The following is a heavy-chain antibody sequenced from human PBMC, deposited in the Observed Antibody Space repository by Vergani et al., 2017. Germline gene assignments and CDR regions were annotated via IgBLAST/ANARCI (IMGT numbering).Heavy chain of an antibody. Sequence: QVQLQESGPGLVKPSETLSLTCSVSGYSISRGYYWGWIRQPPGKGLEWIATVFHSGSAYYNPSLRRRVTISVETSKNQFSLRLTTLTAADTAVYYCARIRAFGGVIAKWGQGTLVTVSS. CDR3: ARIRAFGGVIAK. D-gene: IGHD3-16*02. V-gene: IGHV4-38-2*02. CDR2: VFHSGSA. CDR1: GYSISRGYY. J-gene: IGHJ4*02.